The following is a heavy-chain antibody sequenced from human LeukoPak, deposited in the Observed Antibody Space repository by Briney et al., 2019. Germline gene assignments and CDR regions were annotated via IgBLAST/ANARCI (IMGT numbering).Heavy chain of an antibody. V-gene: IGHV4-4*07. J-gene: IGHJ5*02. Sequence: SETLSLTCTVSGGSISSYYWSWIRQPAGKGLEWIGRIYTSRRHNSNPSLRTLLPMSIDTSKNQFSLKRSSVPAANTAVYYCARDSGHGYSGYDWFDPWGQGTLVTVSS. CDR2: IYTSRRH. D-gene: IGHD5-12*01. CDR1: GGSISSYY. CDR3: ARDSGHGYSGYDWFDP.